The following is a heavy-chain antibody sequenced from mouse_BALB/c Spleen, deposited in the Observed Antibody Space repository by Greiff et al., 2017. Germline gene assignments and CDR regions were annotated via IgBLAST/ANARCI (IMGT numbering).Heavy chain of an antibody. CDR1: GFTFTDYY. V-gene: IGHV7-3*02. CDR2: IRNKANGYTT. Sequence: EVMLVESGGGLVQPGGSLRLSCATSGFTFTDYYMSWVRQPPGKALEWLGFIRNKANGYTTEYSASVKGRFTISRDSSQSILYLQMNTLRAEDSATYYSARYINPFYDSTCYAMDYWGQGTSVTVSS. J-gene: IGHJ4*01. CDR3: ARYINPFYDSTCYAMDY. D-gene: IGHD2-3*01.